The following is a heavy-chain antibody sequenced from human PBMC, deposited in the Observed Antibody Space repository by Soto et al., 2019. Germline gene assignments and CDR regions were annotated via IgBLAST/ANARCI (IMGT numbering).Heavy chain of an antibody. J-gene: IGHJ3*02. Sequence: EVQLLESGGGLVQPGGSLRLSCAASGFTFSRYAMSWVRQAPGKGLEWVSGISGVGGSTYYADSVKGRFTISRDNFKDTLYLQMNSLRGEDTAVYYCATDVARITIFGAGEAFDIWGQGTMVTV. D-gene: IGHD3-3*01. V-gene: IGHV3-23*01. CDR3: ATDVARITIFGAGEAFDI. CDR1: GFTFSRYA. CDR2: ISGVGGST.